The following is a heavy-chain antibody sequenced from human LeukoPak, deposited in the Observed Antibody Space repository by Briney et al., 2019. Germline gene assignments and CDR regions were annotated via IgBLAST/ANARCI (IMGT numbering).Heavy chain of an antibody. CDR3: ARGVPLYYDSSGRPDYYYYYMDV. V-gene: IGHV4-31*03. Sequence: TLSLTCTVSGSSISSGGYYWSWIRQHPGKGLEWIGYIYYSGSTYYNPSLKSRVTISVDTSKNQFSLKLSSVTAADTAVYYCARGVPLYYDSSGRPDYYYYYMDVWGKGTTVTVSS. CDR1: GSSISSGGYY. D-gene: IGHD3-22*01. J-gene: IGHJ6*03. CDR2: IYYSGST.